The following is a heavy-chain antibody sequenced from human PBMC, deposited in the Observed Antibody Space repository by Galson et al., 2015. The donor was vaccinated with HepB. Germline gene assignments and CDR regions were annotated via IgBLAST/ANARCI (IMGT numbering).Heavy chain of an antibody. V-gene: IGHV3-23*01. Sequence: SLRLSCAASGFTFSSYAMSWVRQAPGKGLEWVSAISGSGGSTYYADSVKGRFTISRDNSKNTLYLQMNSLRAEDTAVYYCAKVGGGELAPPLSNWGQGTLVTVSS. CDR3: AKVGGGELAPPLSN. CDR1: GFTFSSYA. J-gene: IGHJ4*02. D-gene: IGHD1-26*01. CDR2: ISGSGGST.